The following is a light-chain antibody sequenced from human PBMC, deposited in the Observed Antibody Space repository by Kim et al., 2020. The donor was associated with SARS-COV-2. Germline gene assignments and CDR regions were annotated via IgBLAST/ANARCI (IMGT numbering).Light chain of an antibody. CDR1: SSDVGGYNL. J-gene: IGLJ2*01. CDR2: EVS. Sequence: GQSITISCTGTSSDVGGYNLISWYQQRPGRGPQLIIYEVSKRPSGVSYRFSGSKSGNTASLTISGLQSEEDTYYYCCSYAGSSTFVFGGGTQLTVL. CDR3: CSYAGSSTFV. V-gene: IGLV2-23*02.